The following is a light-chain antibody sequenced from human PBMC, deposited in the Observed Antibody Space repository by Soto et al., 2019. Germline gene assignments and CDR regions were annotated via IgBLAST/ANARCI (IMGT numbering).Light chain of an antibody. CDR1: KLGDKY. V-gene: IGLV3-1*01. CDR2: QDS. Sequence: SSELTQPPSVSVSPGQTASITCSGDKLGDKYACWYQQKPGQSPVLVIYQDSKRPSEIAERFSGSNSGNTATLTISGTQAMDEADYCCQAWDSSTAVFGTGTKLTVL. CDR3: QAWDSSTAV. J-gene: IGLJ1*01.